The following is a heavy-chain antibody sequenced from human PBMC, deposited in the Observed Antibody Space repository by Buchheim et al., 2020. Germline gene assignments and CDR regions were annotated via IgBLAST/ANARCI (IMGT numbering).Heavy chain of an antibody. CDR2: IYYSGST. Sequence: QVQLQESGPGLVKPSQTLSLTCTVSGGSISSGRYYWSWIRPHPGKGLEWIGYIYYSGSTHYNPSLKSRVTISVDTSKNQLSLKLSSVTAADTAVYYCARAPYSILEWLPFDYWGQGTL. CDR1: GGSISSGRYY. D-gene: IGHD3-3*01. J-gene: IGHJ4*02. V-gene: IGHV4-31*03. CDR3: ARAPYSILEWLPFDY.